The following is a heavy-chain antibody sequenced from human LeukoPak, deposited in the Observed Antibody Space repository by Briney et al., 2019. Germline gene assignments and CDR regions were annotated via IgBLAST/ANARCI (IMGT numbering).Heavy chain of an antibody. V-gene: IGHV3-21*04. D-gene: IGHD6-25*01. J-gene: IGHJ4*02. CDR2: ISSSSSYI. Sequence: GGSLRLSCAASGFTFSSYSMNWVRQAPGKGLEWVSSISSSSSYIYYADSVTGRFTISRDSSKNTLYLQMNSLRVEDTAVYYCGRDLIGTAASWDCWGQGTLVTVSS. CDR1: GFTFSSYS. CDR3: GRDLIGTAASWDC.